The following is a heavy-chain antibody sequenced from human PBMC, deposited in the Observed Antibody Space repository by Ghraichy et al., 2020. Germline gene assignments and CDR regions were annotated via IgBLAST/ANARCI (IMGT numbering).Heavy chain of an antibody. V-gene: IGHV3-30*18. D-gene: IGHD2-21*02. Sequence: GGSLRLSCAASGFTFSSYGMHWVRQAPGKGLEWVAVISYDGSNKYYADSVKGRFTISRDNSKNTLYLQMNSLRAEDTAVYYCAKDGRAYCGGDCYFVDYWGQGTLVTVSS. CDR3: AKDGRAYCGGDCYFVDY. CDR2: ISYDGSNK. J-gene: IGHJ4*02. CDR1: GFTFSSYG.